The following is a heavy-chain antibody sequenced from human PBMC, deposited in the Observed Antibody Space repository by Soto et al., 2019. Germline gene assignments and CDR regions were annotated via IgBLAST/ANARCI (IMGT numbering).Heavy chain of an antibody. J-gene: IGHJ4*02. D-gene: IGHD6-13*01. V-gene: IGHV1-3*01. CDR1: GYTFTNYA. CDR2: INAGNGNT. Sequence: ASVKVSCKASGYTFTNYAIHWVRQAPGQRLEWMGWINAGNGNTKYSQKFQGRVTFTRDTSASTAYMELSSLRSEDTAVYYCARGSTDFDYWGQGTLVTVSS. CDR3: ARGSTDFDY.